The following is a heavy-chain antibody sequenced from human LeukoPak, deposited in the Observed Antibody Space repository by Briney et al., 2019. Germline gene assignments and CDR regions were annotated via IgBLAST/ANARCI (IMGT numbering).Heavy chain of an antibody. CDR2: ISAYNGNT. D-gene: IGHD3-3*01. J-gene: IGHJ6*02. Sequence: ASVKVSCKASGYTFTSYGISWVRQAPGQGLEWMGWISAYNGNTNYAQKLQGRVAMTTDTSTSTAYMELRSLRSDDTAVYCCARDLDFWSGNYYYGMDVWGQGTTVTVSS. CDR3: ARDLDFWSGNYYYGMDV. CDR1: GYTFTSYG. V-gene: IGHV1-18*01.